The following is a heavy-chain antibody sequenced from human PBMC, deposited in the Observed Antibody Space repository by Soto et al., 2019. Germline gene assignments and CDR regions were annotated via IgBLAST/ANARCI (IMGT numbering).Heavy chain of an antibody. CDR2: SIPIFGTA. D-gene: IGHD6-25*01. J-gene: IGHJ4*02. V-gene: IGHV1-69*06. CDR3: ATATSNLGPWDD. Sequence: VNVSCMSSGGTFSSYAINGVRQAAGQGREGMGGSIPIFGTANYAQKFRGRVTITADKSTSTAGMELSGLRSGGTGGYSLATATSNLGPWDDWGQGTMVTVSS. CDR1: GGTFSSYA.